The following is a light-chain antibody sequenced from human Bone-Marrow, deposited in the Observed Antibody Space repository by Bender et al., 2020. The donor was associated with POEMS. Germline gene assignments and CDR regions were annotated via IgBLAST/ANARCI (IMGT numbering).Light chain of an antibody. CDR1: NIGSRS. Sequence: SYVLTQPPSVSVAPGQTARITCGGNNIGSRSVHWYQQKPGQAPVLVVYDDSDRPSGIPERFSGSSSGTTVTLTISGVQAEDEADYYCQSADSSGILFGGGTKLTVL. CDR2: DDS. CDR3: QSADSSGIL. V-gene: IGLV3-21*02. J-gene: IGLJ3*02.